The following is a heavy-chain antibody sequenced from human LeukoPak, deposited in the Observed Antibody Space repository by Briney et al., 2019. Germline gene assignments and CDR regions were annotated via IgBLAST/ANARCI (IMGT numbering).Heavy chain of an antibody. V-gene: IGHV3-23*01. J-gene: IGHJ5*02. CDR1: GFTFSSYA. CDR3: AKGSFNWFDP. Sequence: GGSLRLSCAASGFTFSSYAMRWVRQAPGKGLEWVSAISGSGGSTYYADSVKGRFTISRDNSKNTPYLQMNSLRAEDTAVYYCAKGSFNWFDPWGQGTLVTVSS. CDR2: ISGSGGST. D-gene: IGHD3-10*01.